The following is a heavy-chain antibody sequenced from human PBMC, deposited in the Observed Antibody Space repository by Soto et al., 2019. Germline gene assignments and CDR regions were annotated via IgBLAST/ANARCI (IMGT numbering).Heavy chain of an antibody. CDR3: ASQRITIQYGMDV. J-gene: IGHJ6*02. Sequence: GGSLRLSCAASGFTFSSYSMNWVRQAPGKGLEWVPSISSSSSYIYYADSVKGRFTISRDNAKNSLYLQMNSLRAEDTAVYYCASQRITIQYGMDVWGQGTTVTVSS. D-gene: IGHD3-3*01. CDR1: GFTFSSYS. V-gene: IGHV3-21*01. CDR2: ISSSSSYI.